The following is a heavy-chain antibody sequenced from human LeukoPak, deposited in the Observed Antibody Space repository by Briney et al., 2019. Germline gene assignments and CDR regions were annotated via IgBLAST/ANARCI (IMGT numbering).Heavy chain of an antibody. J-gene: IGHJ4*02. V-gene: IGHV3-11*01. Sequence: PGGSLRLSCAASGFTFSDYYMSWIRQAPGKGLEWVSYISSSGTTIYYADSVKGRFTISRDNAKNSLYLQMNSLRAEDTAEYYCARESYYYDSSGYYVYYFDYWGQGTLVTVSS. D-gene: IGHD3-22*01. CDR3: ARESYYYDSSGYYVYYFDY. CDR1: GFTFSDYY. CDR2: ISSSGTTI.